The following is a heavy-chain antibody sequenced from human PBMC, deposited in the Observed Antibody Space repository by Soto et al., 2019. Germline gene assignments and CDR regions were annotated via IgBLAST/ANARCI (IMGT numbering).Heavy chain of an antibody. Sequence: SETLSLTCTVSGASISSYYWSWIRQPPGKGLEWVGYIHYSGSTNYNPSLKSRATISVDTSKNQFSLKLSSVTAADTAVYYCARDANINYYFDYWGQGTLVTVSS. D-gene: IGHD4-4*01. CDR3: ARDANINYYFDY. J-gene: IGHJ4*02. CDR1: GASISSYY. V-gene: IGHV4-59*01. CDR2: IHYSGST.